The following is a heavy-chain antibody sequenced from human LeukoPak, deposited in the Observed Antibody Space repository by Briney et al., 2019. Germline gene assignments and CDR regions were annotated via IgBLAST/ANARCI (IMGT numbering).Heavy chain of an antibody. Sequence: PGTSLRLSCAASGFTFSSYAMSWVRQAPGKALEWVSAISDNGDSTYYGDSVKGRFTISRDSSKNTLYLQMSSLRAEDTAVYYCARGAYSGYDLVYWGQGTLVTVSS. V-gene: IGHV3-23*01. D-gene: IGHD5-12*01. CDR2: ISDNGDST. J-gene: IGHJ4*02. CDR3: ARGAYSGYDLVY. CDR1: GFTFSSYA.